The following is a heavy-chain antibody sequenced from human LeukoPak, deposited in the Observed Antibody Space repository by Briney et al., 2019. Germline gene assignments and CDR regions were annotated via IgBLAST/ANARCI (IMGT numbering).Heavy chain of an antibody. D-gene: IGHD3-10*01. Sequence: ASVKVSCKVSGYTFTGYYLHWLRQAPGQGLEWMGRINPSSGGTNYAQKSQGRVTMTRDTSINTAYMDLSSLRSDDTAVYYCARGPSGSDYWGQGTLVTVSS. CDR2: INPSSGGT. V-gene: IGHV1-2*06. CDR1: GYTFTGYY. CDR3: ARGPSGSDY. J-gene: IGHJ4*02.